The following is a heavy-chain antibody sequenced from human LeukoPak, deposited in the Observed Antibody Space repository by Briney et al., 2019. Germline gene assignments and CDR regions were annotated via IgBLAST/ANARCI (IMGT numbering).Heavy chain of an antibody. V-gene: IGHV4-30-4*01. J-gene: IGHJ5*02. CDR3: ATRLLLWFGELGWFDP. Sequence: SETLSLTCTVSGGSISSGDYYWSWIRQPPGKGLEWIGYIYYSGSTYYNPSLKSRVTISVDTSKNQFFLKLSSVTAADTAVYYCATRLLLWFGELGWFDPWGQGTLVTVSS. CDR2: IYYSGST. CDR1: GGSISSGDYY. D-gene: IGHD3-10*01.